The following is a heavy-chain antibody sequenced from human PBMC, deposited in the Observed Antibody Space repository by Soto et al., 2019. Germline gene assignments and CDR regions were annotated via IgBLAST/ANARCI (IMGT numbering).Heavy chain of an antibody. D-gene: IGHD6-13*01. CDR2: IYYSGST. CDR1: GGSISSSSYY. Sequence: SETLSLTCTVSGGSISSSSYYWGWIRQPPGKGLEWIGSIYYSGSTYYNPSLKSRVTISVDTSKNQFSLKLSSVTAADTAVYYCARSYSSSWYRYYYYGMDVWGQGTTVTVS. V-gene: IGHV4-39*01. J-gene: IGHJ6*02. CDR3: ARSYSSSWYRYYYYGMDV.